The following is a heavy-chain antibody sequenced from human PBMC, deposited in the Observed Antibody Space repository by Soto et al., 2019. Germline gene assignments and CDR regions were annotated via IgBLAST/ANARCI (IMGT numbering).Heavy chain of an antibody. J-gene: IGHJ4*02. D-gene: IGHD3-10*01. CDR3: ARNYYNYFDY. Sequence: GVPLRLSCAAARCNFILSWMSWVRQAPGKGLEWVATIKEDGSEKYYVDSVKGRFTISRDNAKNSLYLQMNSLRGEDRAVYYCARNYYNYFDYWGQGTLVTVSS. CDR1: RCNFILSW. V-gene: IGHV3-7*01. CDR2: IKEDGSEK.